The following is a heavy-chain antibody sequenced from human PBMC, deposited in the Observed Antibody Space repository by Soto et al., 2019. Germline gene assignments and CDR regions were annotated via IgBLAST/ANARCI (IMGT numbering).Heavy chain of an antibody. CDR1: GGSISSYY. CDR3: ARWASYDFWSGYYTS. D-gene: IGHD3-3*01. Sequence: SETLSLTCTVSGGSISSYYWSWIRQPPGKGLEWIGYIYYSGSTNYNPSLKSRVTISVDTSKNQFSLKLNSVTAADTAVYYCARWASYDFWSGYYTSWGQGTLVTVSS. J-gene: IGHJ5*02. CDR2: IYYSGST. V-gene: IGHV4-59*08.